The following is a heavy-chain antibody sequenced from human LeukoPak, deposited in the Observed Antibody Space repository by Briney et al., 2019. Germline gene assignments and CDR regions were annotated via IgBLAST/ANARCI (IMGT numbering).Heavy chain of an antibody. CDR1: GFTFSGSA. Sequence: GGSLRLSCAASGFTFSGSAVHWVRQASGKGLEWVGRIRNKANSYATAYAASVNGRFTISRDDSKNTAYLHMNSLKIEETAVYYCSRLIEAAGTSFDYWGQGTLVTVSS. CDR3: SRLIEAAGTSFDY. D-gene: IGHD6-13*01. J-gene: IGHJ4*02. CDR2: IRNKANSYAT. V-gene: IGHV3-73*01.